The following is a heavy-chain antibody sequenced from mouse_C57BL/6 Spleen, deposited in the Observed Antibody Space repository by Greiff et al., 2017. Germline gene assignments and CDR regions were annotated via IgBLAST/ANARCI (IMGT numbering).Heavy chain of an antibody. V-gene: IGHV5-9-1*02. Sequence: EVKLVESGEGLVKPGGSLKLSCAASGFTFSSYAMSWVRQTPEKRLEWVAYISSGGDYIYYADTVKGRFTISRDNARNTLYLQMSSLKSEDTAMYYCTRDHYYGSSLYYYARDYWGQGTSVTVSS. CDR1: GFTFSSYA. J-gene: IGHJ4*01. CDR2: ISSGGDYI. D-gene: IGHD1-1*01. CDR3: TRDHYYGSSLYYYARDY.